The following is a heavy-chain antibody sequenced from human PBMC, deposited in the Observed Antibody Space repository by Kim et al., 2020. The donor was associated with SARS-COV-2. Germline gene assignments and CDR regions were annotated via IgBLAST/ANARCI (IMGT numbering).Heavy chain of an antibody. Sequence: ASVKVSCKASGYTFTSYYMHWVRQAPGQGLEWMGIINPSGGSTSYAQKFQGRVTMTRDTSTSTVYMEMSSLRSEDTAVYYFASQVSGYDFLSQYYFDYWGQGTLVTVSS. J-gene: IGHJ4*02. CDR2: INPSGGST. D-gene: IGHD5-12*01. CDR1: GYTFTSYY. V-gene: IGHV1-46*01. CDR3: ASQVSGYDFLSQYYFDY.